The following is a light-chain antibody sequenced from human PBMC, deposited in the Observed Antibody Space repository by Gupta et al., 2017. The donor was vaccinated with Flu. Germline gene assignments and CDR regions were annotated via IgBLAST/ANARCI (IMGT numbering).Light chain of an antibody. CDR3: QQYHSYPIT. Sequence: ITCRASQDISNALARFQQKPGKAPKSLMYSASSFHSGVPSKFSRSGSGTDFTLTISSLQPEDFATYYCQQYHSYPITFGQGTRLEIK. J-gene: IGKJ5*01. V-gene: IGKV1-16*02. CDR2: SAS. CDR1: QDISNA.